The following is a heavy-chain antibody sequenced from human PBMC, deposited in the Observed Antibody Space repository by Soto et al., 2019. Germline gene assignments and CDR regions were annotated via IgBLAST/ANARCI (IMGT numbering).Heavy chain of an antibody. J-gene: IGHJ4*02. V-gene: IGHV1-8*01. CDR2: MNPNSGNT. D-gene: IGHD2-15*01. Sequence: ASVKVSCKASGYTFTSYDINWVRQATGQGLEWMGWMNPNSGNTGYAQKFQGRVTMTRNTSISTAYMELSSLRSEDTAVYYCARGFQIFPGVVAHDGGDYWGQGTLVTVSS. CDR1: GYTFTSYD. CDR3: ARGFQIFPGVVAHDGGDY.